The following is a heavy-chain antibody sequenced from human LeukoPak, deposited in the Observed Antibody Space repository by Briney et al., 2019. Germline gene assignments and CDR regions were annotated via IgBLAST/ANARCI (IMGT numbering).Heavy chain of an antibody. J-gene: IGHJ4*02. Sequence: GGSLRLSCAASGFTFSSYGMHWVRQAPGKGLEWVAFIRYDGSNKYYADSVKGRFTISRDNSKNTLYLQMNSLRAEDTAVYYCAKDKGVVPAAKDYWGQGTLVTVSS. CDR2: IRYDGSNK. V-gene: IGHV3-30*02. D-gene: IGHD2-2*01. CDR3: AKDKGVVPAAKDY. CDR1: GFTFSSYG.